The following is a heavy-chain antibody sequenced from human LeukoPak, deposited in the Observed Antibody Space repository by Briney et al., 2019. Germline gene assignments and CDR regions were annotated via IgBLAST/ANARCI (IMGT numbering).Heavy chain of an antibody. CDR2: IYYSGSP. CDR1: GGSISSSSYY. V-gene: IGHV4-39*01. J-gene: IGHJ3*02. CDR3: ARLGASSWGKGRAFDI. Sequence: SETLSLTCTVSGGSISSSSYYWGWIRQPPGKGLEWIGSIYYSGSPYYNPSLKSRVTISVDTSKNQFSLKLSSVTAADTAVYYCARLGASSWGKGRAFDIWGQGTMVTVSS. D-gene: IGHD7-27*01.